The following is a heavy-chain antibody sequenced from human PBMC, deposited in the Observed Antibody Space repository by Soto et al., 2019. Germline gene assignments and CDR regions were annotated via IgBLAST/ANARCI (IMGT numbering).Heavy chain of an antibody. CDR3: ARPRGYNWNPDAFDI. J-gene: IGHJ3*02. V-gene: IGHV5-51*01. D-gene: IGHD1-20*01. CDR2: IYPFDSDT. CDR1: VYIFTSYW. Sequence: AAAQKISCNCSVYIFTSYWIGWGRQMPGEVLGWMGIIYPFDSDTRYSPSFQGHVTISADKSISTSYLQWSSLKASDTAMYYCARPRGYNWNPDAFDIWGQGTMVTVSS.